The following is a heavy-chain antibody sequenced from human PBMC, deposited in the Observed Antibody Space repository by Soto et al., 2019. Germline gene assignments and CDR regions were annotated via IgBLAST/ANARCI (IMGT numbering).Heavy chain of an antibody. J-gene: IGHJ5*02. CDR1: GFTFSSYS. CDR3: ARDLGYYGSGNWFDP. D-gene: IGHD3-10*01. Sequence: PGGSLRLSCAASGFTFSSYSMNWVRQAPGKGLEWVSSISSRSSYIYYADSVKGRFTISRDNAKNSLYLQMNSLRAEDTAVYYCARDLGYYGSGNWFDPWGQGTLVTVSS. CDR2: ISSRSSYI. V-gene: IGHV3-21*01.